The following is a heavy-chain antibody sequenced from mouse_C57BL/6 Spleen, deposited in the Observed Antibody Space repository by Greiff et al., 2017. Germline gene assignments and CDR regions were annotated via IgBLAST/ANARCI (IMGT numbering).Heavy chain of an antibody. V-gene: IGHV3-1*01. D-gene: IGHD2-4*01. CDR2: ISYSGST. CDR3: ARAPYDYAWYFDV. CDR1: GYSITSGYD. Sequence: DVQLQESGPGMVKPSQSLSLTCTVTGYSITSGYDWHWIRHFPGNKLEWMGYISYSGSTNYNPSLKSRISITHDTSKNHFFLKLNSVTTEDTATYYCARAPYDYAWYFDVWGTGTTVTVSS. J-gene: IGHJ1*03.